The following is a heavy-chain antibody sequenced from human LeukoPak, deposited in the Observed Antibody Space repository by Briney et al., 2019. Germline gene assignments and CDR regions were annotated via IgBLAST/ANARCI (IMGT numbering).Heavy chain of an antibody. CDR3: VKADGGYKTLIDY. CDR1: GFTFSILA. J-gene: IGHJ4*02. D-gene: IGHD3-16*01. Sequence: GGSLRLSCAASGFTFSILAMNWVRQPAGNGLGWVSGIIGSGGSTYYADSVKGRFTISGDSSKNTVYLQMNSLRAEDTAVYYCVKADGGYKTLIDYWGQGTLVTVSS. CDR2: IIGSGGST. V-gene: IGHV3-23*01.